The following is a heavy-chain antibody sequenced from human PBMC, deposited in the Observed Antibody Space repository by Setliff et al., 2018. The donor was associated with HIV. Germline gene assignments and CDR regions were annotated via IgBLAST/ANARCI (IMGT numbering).Heavy chain of an antibody. J-gene: IGHJ4*02. Sequence: PSVKVSCKASGYTFTSYHIHLVRQAPGQGLEWMGVINPSGGSTSYAQKFQGRVTMTRGTSTGTVFMELSGLRFEDTAMYYCARVGERWLQFYYFDNWGQGTLVTVSS. CDR3: ARVGERWLQFYYFDN. CDR2: INPSGGST. V-gene: IGHV1-46*01. D-gene: IGHD5-12*01. CDR1: GYTFTSYH.